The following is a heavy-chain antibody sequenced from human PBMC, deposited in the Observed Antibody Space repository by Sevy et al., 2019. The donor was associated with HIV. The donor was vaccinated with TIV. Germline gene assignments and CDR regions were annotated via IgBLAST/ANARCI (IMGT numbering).Heavy chain of an antibody. CDR2: ISFSANYI. CDR1: GFTFSTYT. V-gene: IGHV3-21*01. D-gene: IGHD3-10*01. J-gene: IGHJ3*02. CDR3: ARPYGSGSWEAFDI. Sequence: GGSLRLSCAASGFTFSTYTMNWVRQAPGKGLEWVSSISFSANYIYYADSVKGRFTIPRDNAKNSLYLQMNSLRAEDTAVYYCARPYGSGSWEAFDIWGQGTMVTVSS.